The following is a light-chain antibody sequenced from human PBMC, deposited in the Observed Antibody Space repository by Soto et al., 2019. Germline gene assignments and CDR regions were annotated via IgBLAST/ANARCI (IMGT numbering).Light chain of an antibody. CDR3: QQRSNWLFT. J-gene: IGKJ3*01. CDR1: QSVSSY. V-gene: IGKV3-11*01. CDR2: DAS. Sequence: EIVLTQSPATLSLSPGERATLSCRASQSVSSYLAWYQQKPGQAPRLLIYDASNRATGIPDRFSDSGSGTDFTLTISSLEPEDFAVYYCQQRSNWLFTFGPGTKVDIK.